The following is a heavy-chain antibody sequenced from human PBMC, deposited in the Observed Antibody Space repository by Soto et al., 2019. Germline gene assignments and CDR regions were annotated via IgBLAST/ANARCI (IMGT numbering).Heavy chain of an antibody. CDR1: GFTFSSYG. Sequence: GGSLRLSCAASGFTFSSYGMHWVRQAPGKGLEWVAVISYDGSNKYYADSVKGRFTISRDNSKNTLYLQMNSLRAEDTAVYYCAKDQRGYSGYNYVDYWGQGTLVTVSS. V-gene: IGHV3-30*18. J-gene: IGHJ4*02. CDR2: ISYDGSNK. CDR3: AKDQRGYSGYNYVDY. D-gene: IGHD5-12*01.